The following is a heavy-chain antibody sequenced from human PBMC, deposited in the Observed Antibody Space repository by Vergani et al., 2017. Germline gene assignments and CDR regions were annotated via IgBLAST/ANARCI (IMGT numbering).Heavy chain of an antibody. Sequence: EVQLEQSGAAVKKPGESLEISCKGSGYSFSRHWIAWVRERPGQGLEWMGMFYPGNSETRNNPSFRGQVTMSVDKSISTAYLQWSSLKASDSAMYYCARVYCRGMSCAGTDYFYHIDVWGKGTTVTVS. J-gene: IGHJ6*03. V-gene: IGHV5-51*03. CDR1: GYSFSRHW. D-gene: IGHD3/OR15-3a*01. CDR2: FYPGNSET. CDR3: ARVYCRGMSCAGTDYFYHIDV.